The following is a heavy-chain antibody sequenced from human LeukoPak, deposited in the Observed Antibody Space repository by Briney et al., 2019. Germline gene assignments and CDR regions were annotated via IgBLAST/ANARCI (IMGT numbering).Heavy chain of an antibody. J-gene: IGHJ4*02. D-gene: IGHD6-19*01. CDR1: GFTFSNFW. Sequence: GGSLRLSCAASGFTFSNFWMSWVRQAPGKGLEWVAFINHPGTEKYYVDSVGGRFTISRDNAKNSLYLQMNSLRAEDTAIYYCTRDWLDASLDYWGQGVLVTVSS. CDR2: INHPGTEK. V-gene: IGHV3-7*01. CDR3: TRDWLDASLDY.